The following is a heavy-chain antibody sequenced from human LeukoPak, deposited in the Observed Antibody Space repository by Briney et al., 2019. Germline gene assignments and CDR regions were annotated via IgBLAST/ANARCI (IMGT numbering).Heavy chain of an antibody. D-gene: IGHD1-26*01. CDR3: ARDRSGSYDY. CDR2: ISYDGSNK. J-gene: IGHJ4*02. Sequence: GGSLRLSCAASGFTFSSYGMHWVRQAPGKGLEWVAVISYDGSNKYYADSVKGRFTISRDNSKNTLYLQMNSLRAEDTAVYYCARDRSGSYDYWGQGTLVTVSS. V-gene: IGHV3-30*03. CDR1: GFTFSSYG.